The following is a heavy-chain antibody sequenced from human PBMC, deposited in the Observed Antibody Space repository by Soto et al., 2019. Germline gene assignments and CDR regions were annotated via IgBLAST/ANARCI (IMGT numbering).Heavy chain of an antibody. J-gene: IGHJ6*02. CDR1: GFTFTSYG. Sequence: ASVKVSCKASGFTFTSYGISWVRQAPGQGLEWMAWISIYSDNTKYAQKFQGRITMTTDTSTSTAYMELRSLRSDDTAVYYCARETYYFGSGTYEDGMDVWGQGTTVTVSS. D-gene: IGHD3-10*01. CDR3: ARETYYFGSGTYEDGMDV. V-gene: IGHV1-18*04. CDR2: ISIYSDNT.